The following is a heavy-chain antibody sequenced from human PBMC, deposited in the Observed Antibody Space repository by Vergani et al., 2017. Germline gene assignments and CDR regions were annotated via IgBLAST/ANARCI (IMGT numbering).Heavy chain of an antibody. CDR3: TRGYKYGYV. Sequence: EVKLVESGGGLVQPGQSLRLACITSGFPFHDFGINWVRQAPGKGLEWISLIRTSENGGTSHYAASVAGRFSISRDDSKSVAYLQMDGLKTDDTATYYCTRGYKYGYVWGQGTLVTVSS. D-gene: IGHD5-18*01. V-gene: IGHV3-49*04. CDR1: GFPFHDFG. J-gene: IGHJ4*02. CDR2: IRTSENGGTS.